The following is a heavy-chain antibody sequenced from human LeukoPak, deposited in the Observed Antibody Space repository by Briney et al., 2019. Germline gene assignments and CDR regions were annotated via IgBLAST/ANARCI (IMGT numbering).Heavy chain of an antibody. CDR2: IWYDGSNK. D-gene: IGHD3-22*01. CDR3: AREWDYYDGGYFDY. Sequence: PGRSLRLSCAASGFTFSSYGMHWVRQAPGKGLEWVAVIWYDGSNKYYADSVKGRFTISRDNSKNSLYLQMNSLRAEDTAVYYCAREWDYYDGGYFDYWGQGTLVTVSS. J-gene: IGHJ4*02. CDR1: GFTFSSYG. V-gene: IGHV3-33*01.